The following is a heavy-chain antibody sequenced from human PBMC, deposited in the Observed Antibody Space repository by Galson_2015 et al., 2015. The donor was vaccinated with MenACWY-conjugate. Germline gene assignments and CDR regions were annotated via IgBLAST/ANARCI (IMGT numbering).Heavy chain of an antibody. V-gene: IGHV2-5*02. Sequence: PALVTPTQTLTLTCTFSGFSLRTSRVGVGWIRQPPAQALEWLSLIYWDADKRSSPSLKSRLTITKDTSKNQVVLSMTNMDPVDTATYYCAHSPYCSTTSCYAARAFEVWGQGTVVTVSS. J-gene: IGHJ3*01. CDR3: AHSPYCSTTSCYAARAFEV. D-gene: IGHD2-2*01. CDR1: GFSLRTSRVG. CDR2: IYWDADK.